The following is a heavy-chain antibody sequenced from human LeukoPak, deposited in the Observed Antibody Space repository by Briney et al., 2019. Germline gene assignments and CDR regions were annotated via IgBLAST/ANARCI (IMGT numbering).Heavy chain of an antibody. Sequence: SETLSLTCSFSGDSFSNYYWTWSRQPPGKGLEWIGYVYYSGRPNYNPSLKTRLHLSVDTSKNRFSLKLSSVTAADTAVYYCASSLRLTTSCFLFDCWGHGTLVTVSS. CDR2: VYYSGRP. J-gene: IGHJ4*01. CDR1: GDSFSNYY. CDR3: ASSLRLTTSCFLFDC. D-gene: IGHD2-2*01. V-gene: IGHV4-59*08.